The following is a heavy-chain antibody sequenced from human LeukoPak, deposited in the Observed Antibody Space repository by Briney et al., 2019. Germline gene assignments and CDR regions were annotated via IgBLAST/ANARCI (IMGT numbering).Heavy chain of an antibody. D-gene: IGHD3-9*01. Sequence: ASVKVSCKASGYTFTSYDINWVRQATGQGLEWMGWMNPNSGNTGYAQKFQGRVTMTRNTSISTAYMELSSLRSEDAAVYYCARGGGTFILTGYEYVDYWGQGTLVTVSS. J-gene: IGHJ4*02. CDR3: ARGGGTFILTGYEYVDY. CDR1: GYTFTSYD. V-gene: IGHV1-8*01. CDR2: MNPNSGNT.